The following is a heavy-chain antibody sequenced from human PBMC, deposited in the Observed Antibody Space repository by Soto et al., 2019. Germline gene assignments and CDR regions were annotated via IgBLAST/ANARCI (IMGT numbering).Heavy chain of an antibody. V-gene: IGHV1-8*01. J-gene: IGHJ6*03. CDR1: GYTFTSYD. Sequence: ASVKVSCKASGYTFTSYDINWVRQATGQGLEWMGWMNPNSGNTGYAQKFQGRVTMTRNTSISTAYMELSSLRSEDTAVYYCARRYYDILTGPPVPYYYYMDVWGKGTTVTVSS. CDR3: ARRYYDILTGPPVPYYYYMDV. D-gene: IGHD3-9*01. CDR2: MNPNSGNT.